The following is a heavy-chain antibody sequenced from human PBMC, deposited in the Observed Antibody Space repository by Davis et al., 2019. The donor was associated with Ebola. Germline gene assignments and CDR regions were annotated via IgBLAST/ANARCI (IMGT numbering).Heavy chain of an antibody. V-gene: IGHV4-34*01. CDR1: GGSFSGYY. Sequence: PSETLSLTCAVYGGSFSGYYWSWIRQPPGKGLEWIGEINHSGSTNYNPSLKSRVTISVDTSKNQFSLKLSSVTAADTAVYYCASGYRGTYYYYGMDVWGQRTTVTVSS. D-gene: IGHD3-16*01. J-gene: IGHJ6*02. CDR3: ASGYRGTYYYYGMDV. CDR2: INHSGST.